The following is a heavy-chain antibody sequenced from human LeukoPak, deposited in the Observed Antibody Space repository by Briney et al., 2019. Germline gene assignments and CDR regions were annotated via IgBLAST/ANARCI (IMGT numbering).Heavy chain of an antibody. D-gene: IGHD6-19*01. CDR3: TKETTISVAGS. Sequence: PGGSLRLSCETSGFTFSSYAMSWLRQAPGKGLQWVSAISGSGSNTYYADSVKGRFTISRDNSKNTLYLQMNSLRAEDTAVYYCTKETTISVAGSWGQGTLVTVSS. J-gene: IGHJ4*02. CDR1: GFTFSSYA. V-gene: IGHV3-23*01. CDR2: ISGSGSNT.